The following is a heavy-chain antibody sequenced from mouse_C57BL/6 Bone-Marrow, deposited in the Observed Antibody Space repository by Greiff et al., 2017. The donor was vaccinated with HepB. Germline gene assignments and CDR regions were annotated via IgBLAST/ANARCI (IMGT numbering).Heavy chain of an antibody. CDR1: GFTFSSYG. CDR3: SRHYYGSRGYWYFDV. Sequence: DVKLVESGGDLVKPGGSLKLSCAASGFTFSSYGMSWVRQTPDKRLEWVATISSGGSYTYYPDSVKGRFTISRDNAKKTLYLQMSSLKSEDTAMYYCSRHYYGSRGYWYFDVWGTGTTVTVSS. J-gene: IGHJ1*03. V-gene: IGHV5-6*02. CDR2: ISSGGSYT. D-gene: IGHD1-1*01.